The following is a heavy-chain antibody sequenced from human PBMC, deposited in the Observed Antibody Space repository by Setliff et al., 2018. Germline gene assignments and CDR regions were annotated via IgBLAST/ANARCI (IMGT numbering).Heavy chain of an antibody. CDR3: ARVRNYYGSGSYLSAFDY. V-gene: IGHV3-20*04. CDR1: GYTLINYG. CDR2: IDRNAGST. D-gene: IGHD3-10*01. Sequence: GASVKVSCKASGYTLINYGMGWVRQAPGMGLEWVSGIDRNAGSTGYVDSVKGRFTISRDNAKNSLYLQMNSLKADDTAVYYCARVRNYYGSGSYLSAFDYWGQGALVTVSS. J-gene: IGHJ4*02.